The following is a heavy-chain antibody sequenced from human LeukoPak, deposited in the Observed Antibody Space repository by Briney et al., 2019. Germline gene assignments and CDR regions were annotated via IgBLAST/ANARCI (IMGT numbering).Heavy chain of an antibody. CDR2: MNPNSGNT. J-gene: IGHJ4*02. CDR3: ARGYSSGYYYVPDY. D-gene: IGHD3-22*01. V-gene: IGHV1-8*01. Sequence: APVKVSCKASGYTFTSYDINWVRQATGQGLEWMGWMNPNSGNTGYAQKFQGRVTMTRNTSISTAYMELSSLRSEDTAVYYCARGYSSGYYYVPDYWGQGTLVTVSS. CDR1: GYTFTSYD.